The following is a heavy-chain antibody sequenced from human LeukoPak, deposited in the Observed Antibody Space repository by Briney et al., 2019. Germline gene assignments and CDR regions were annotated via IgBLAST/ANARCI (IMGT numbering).Heavy chain of an antibody. V-gene: IGHV3-13*05. D-gene: IGHD6-19*01. CDR1: GFTFSSYD. CDR2: IGTAGDP. CDR3: ARAGYSSGWYAFDI. J-gene: IGHJ3*02. Sequence: GGSLRLSCAASGFTFSSYDMHWVRQATGKGLEWVSAIGTAGDPYYPGSVKGRFTISRENAKNSLYLQMNSLRAGDTAVYYSARAGYSSGWYAFDIWGQGTMVTVSS.